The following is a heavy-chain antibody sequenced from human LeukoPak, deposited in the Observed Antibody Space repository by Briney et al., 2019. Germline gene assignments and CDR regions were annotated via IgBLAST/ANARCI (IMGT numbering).Heavy chain of an antibody. CDR1: GVSMSAYQ. CDR3: ATSNDAKIAPFDH. D-gene: IGHD2-21*01. V-gene: IGHV4-4*09. Sequence: SETLSLTCTVSGVSMSAYQWSWVRQSPEKGLERIGCINTKGETSYNPSLKSRDTTSVDTSKSQFSLRLTSVTAADTAVYYCATSNDAKIAPFDHWGQGAPVTVSS. CDR2: INTKGET. J-gene: IGHJ4*02.